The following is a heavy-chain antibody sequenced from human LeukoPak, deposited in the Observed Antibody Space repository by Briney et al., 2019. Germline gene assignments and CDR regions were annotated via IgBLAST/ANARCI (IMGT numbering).Heavy chain of an antibody. CDR3: ARDDSPQDSGRYFDAFDM. CDR1: GFTFSTYW. Sequence: GGSLRLSCVGSGFTFSTYWMTWVRQAPGKGLEWVANIRRDGDVEHYADSVRGRFTVSRDNAKNSMYLQMNSLRAEDTAVYYCARDDSPQDSGRYFDAFDMRGQGTMVTVSS. J-gene: IGHJ3*02. V-gene: IGHV3-7*01. CDR2: IRRDGDVE. D-gene: IGHD3-10*01.